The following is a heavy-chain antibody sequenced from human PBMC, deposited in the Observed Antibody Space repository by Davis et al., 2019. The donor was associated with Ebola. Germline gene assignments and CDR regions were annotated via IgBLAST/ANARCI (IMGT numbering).Heavy chain of an antibody. D-gene: IGHD3-16*02. J-gene: IGHJ3*02. Sequence: SETLSLTCAVYGGSLSGYYWTWIRQPPGKGLEWIGEINHSGSTNYNPSLKSRVTISVDTSKNQFSLKLSSVTAADTAVYYCARESFGGVIVIEERAFDIWGQGTMVTVSS. CDR2: INHSGST. CDR3: ARESFGGVIVIEERAFDI. CDR1: GGSLSGYY. V-gene: IGHV4-34*01.